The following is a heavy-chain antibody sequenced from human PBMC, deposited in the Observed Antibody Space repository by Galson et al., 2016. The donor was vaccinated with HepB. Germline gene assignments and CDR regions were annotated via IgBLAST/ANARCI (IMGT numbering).Heavy chain of an antibody. D-gene: IGHD6-19*01. J-gene: IGHJ4*02. Sequence: SLRLSCAASGFTSTIYAMTWVRQAPGKGLEWVSAISGSGANTYYADSVKGRFTISRDNSKNTLYLQMNSLRAEDTAIYYCAKDRRQWLDSDIDYWGQGTLVTVSS. CDR3: AKDRRQWLDSDIDY. CDR2: ISGSGANT. CDR1: GFTSTIYA. V-gene: IGHV3-23*01.